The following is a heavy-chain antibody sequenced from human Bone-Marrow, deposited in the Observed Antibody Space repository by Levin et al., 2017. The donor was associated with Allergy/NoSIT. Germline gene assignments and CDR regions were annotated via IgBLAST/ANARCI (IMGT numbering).Heavy chain of an antibody. Sequence: GASVKVSCKASGGTFSSYAISWVRQAPGQGLEWMGGIIPIFGTANYAQKFQGRVTITADESTSTAYMELSSLRSEDTAVYYCARAKRVYYYDSSGYYFDYWGQGTLVTVSS. CDR2: IIPIFGTA. CDR1: GGTFSSYA. CDR3: ARAKRVYYYDSSGYYFDY. V-gene: IGHV1-69*13. D-gene: IGHD3-22*01. J-gene: IGHJ4*02.